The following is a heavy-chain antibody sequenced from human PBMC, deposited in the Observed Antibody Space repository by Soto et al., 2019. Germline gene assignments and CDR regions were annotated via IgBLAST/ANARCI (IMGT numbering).Heavy chain of an antibody. J-gene: IGHJ3*02. V-gene: IGHV1-69*04. CDR2: IIPILGIA. CDR1: GGTFSSYT. Sequence: GASVKVSCKASGGTFSSYTISWVRQAPGQGLEWMGRIIPILGIANYAQKFQGRVTITADKSTSTAYMELSSLRSEDTAVYYCARDSRSTGTYDAFDIWGQGTMVTVSS. CDR3: ARDSRSTGTYDAFDI. D-gene: IGHD1-1*01.